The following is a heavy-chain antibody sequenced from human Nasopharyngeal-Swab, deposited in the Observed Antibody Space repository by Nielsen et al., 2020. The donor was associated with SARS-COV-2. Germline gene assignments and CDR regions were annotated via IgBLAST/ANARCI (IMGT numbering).Heavy chain of an antibody. D-gene: IGHD2-2*01. V-gene: IGHV3-48*02. CDR3: AREMERSVPAAIAYYYYYNMDV. J-gene: IGHJ6*02. CDR2: ISSSSTK. CDR1: GFTFISYN. Sequence: GESLKISCAASGFTFISYNMNWVRQAPGKGLEWVSYISSSSTKYYADSVKGRFTISRDNAKNSLYLQMKSLRDEDTAVYYCAREMERSVPAAIAYYYYYNMDVWGQGTTVTVSS.